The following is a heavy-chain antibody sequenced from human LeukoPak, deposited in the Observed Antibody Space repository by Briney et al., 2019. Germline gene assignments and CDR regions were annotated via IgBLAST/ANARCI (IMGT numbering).Heavy chain of an antibody. CDR1: GYTFTGSF. CDR2: INPNTGGT. D-gene: IGHD4-23*01. J-gene: IGHJ4*02. V-gene: IGHV1-2*02. CDR3: ARGGVNAYFFDY. Sequence: ASVKVSCKASGYTFTGSFIHWVRQAPGQGLDWMGWINPNTGGTNYAQKFQGRVTMTRDTSISTVYMELTRLTSDDTAVYYCARGGVNAYFFDYWGQGTLVTVSS.